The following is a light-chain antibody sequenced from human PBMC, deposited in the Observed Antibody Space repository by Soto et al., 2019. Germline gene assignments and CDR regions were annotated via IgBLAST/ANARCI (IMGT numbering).Light chain of an antibody. CDR3: GTWDSSLSVHV. V-gene: IGLV1-51*01. CDR2: DNN. Sequence: QSVLTQPPSVSAAPGQKVTISCSGSSSNIGNNYVSWYQQVPGTAPKLLIYDNNKRPSGNPDRFSGPKSGTSATLGISGLQTGDEADYYCGTWDSSLSVHVFGTGTKVTVL. CDR1: SSNIGNNY. J-gene: IGLJ1*01.